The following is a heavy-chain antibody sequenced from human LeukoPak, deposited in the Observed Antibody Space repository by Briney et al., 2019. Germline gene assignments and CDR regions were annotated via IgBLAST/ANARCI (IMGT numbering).Heavy chain of an antibody. CDR3: AKDIAARRGPDY. CDR2: IYSGGST. V-gene: IGHV3-23*03. CDR1: GFTFSSYS. Sequence: PGGSLRLSCAASGFTFSSYSMNWVRQAPGKGLEWVSVIYSGGSTYYADSMKGRFTISRDNSKNTLYLQMNSLRAEDTAVYYCAKDIAARRGPDYWGQGTLVTVSS. J-gene: IGHJ4*02. D-gene: IGHD6-6*01.